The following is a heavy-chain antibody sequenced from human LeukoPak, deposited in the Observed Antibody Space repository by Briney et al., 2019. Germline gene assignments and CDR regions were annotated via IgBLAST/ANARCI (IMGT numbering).Heavy chain of an antibody. J-gene: IGHJ3*02. CDR3: AKEMKLRRRWLQSERHAFDI. D-gene: IGHD5-24*01. Sequence: GGSLRLSCAASGFTFSSYAMSWVRQAPGKGLEWVSAISGSGGSTYYADSVKGRFTISRDNSKNTLYLQMNSLRAEDTAVYYCAKEMKLRRRWLQSERHAFDIWGQGTMVTVSS. CDR2: ISGSGGST. CDR1: GFTFSSYA. V-gene: IGHV3-23*01.